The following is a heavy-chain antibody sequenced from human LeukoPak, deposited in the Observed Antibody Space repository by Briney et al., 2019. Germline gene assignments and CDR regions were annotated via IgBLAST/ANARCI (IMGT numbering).Heavy chain of an antibody. J-gene: IGHJ4*02. CDR3: ARDRGSTEFDY. D-gene: IGHD1-26*01. CDR1: GFTFSSNW. CDR2: INGDGSRA. Sequence: ESGGSLRLSCAASGFTFSSNWMHWVRQPPGKGLVWVSRINGDGSRASYADSVKGRFTISRDNAKNTLYLQMNSLRAEDAAVYYCARDRGSTEFDYWGQGTLVTVSS. V-gene: IGHV3-74*01.